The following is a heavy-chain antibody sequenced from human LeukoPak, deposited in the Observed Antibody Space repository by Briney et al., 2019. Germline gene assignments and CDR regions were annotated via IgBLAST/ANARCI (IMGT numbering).Heavy chain of an antibody. CDR3: ARDRRYSSSWYFDY. D-gene: IGHD6-13*01. J-gene: IGHJ4*02. V-gene: IGHV3-7*01. CDR1: GFTFSSYW. CDR2: IKQDGSEK. Sequence: GGSLRLSCAASGFTFSSYWMSWVRKAPGRGLGWVANIKQDGSEKYYVDSVKGRFTISRDNAKNSLYLQMNSLRAEDTAVYYCARDRRYSSSWYFDYWGQGTLVTVSS.